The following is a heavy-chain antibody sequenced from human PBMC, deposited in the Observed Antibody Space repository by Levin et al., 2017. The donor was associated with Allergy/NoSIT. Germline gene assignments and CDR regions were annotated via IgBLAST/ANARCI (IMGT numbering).Heavy chain of an antibody. J-gene: IGHJ4*02. CDR1: GFTFSSYS. CDR3: ARARRMFWSGAFDY. Sequence: PGGSLRLSCAASGFTFSSYSMNWVRQAPGKGLEWVSSISSSSSYIYYADSVKGRFTISRDNAKNSLYLQMNSLRAEDTAVYYCARARRMFWSGAFDYWGQGTLVTVAS. CDR2: ISSSSSYI. V-gene: IGHV3-21*01. D-gene: IGHD3-3*01.